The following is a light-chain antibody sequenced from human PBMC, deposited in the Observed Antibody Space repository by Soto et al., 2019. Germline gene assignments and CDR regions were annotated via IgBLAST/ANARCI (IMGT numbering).Light chain of an antibody. CDR3: QSYDSSLSSYV. CDR2: SNV. CDR1: SSNIGTGYD. V-gene: IGLV1-40*01. Sequence: SVLTQPPSVSAAPGQRVTISCTGSSSNIGTGYDVHWYQQLPGTAPKLLIYSNVNRPSGVPDRFSGSKSGASASLSITELQAEDEADYYCQSYDSSLSSYVFGTGTKLTVL. J-gene: IGLJ1*01.